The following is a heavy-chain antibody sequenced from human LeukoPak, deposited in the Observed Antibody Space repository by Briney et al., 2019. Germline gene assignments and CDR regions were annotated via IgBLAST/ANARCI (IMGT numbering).Heavy chain of an antibody. CDR3: ARDAGYGYDRFDY. CDR2: ITRSNYI. V-gene: IGHV3-21*01. CDR1: GFTFSSYS. J-gene: IGHJ4*02. D-gene: IGHD5-18*01. Sequence: GGSLRLSCAASGFTFSSYSMNWVRQAPGKGLEWVSSITRSNYIYYADSVKGRFTISRDNAKNSLYLQMNSLRAEDTAVYYCARDAGYGYDRFDYWGQGTQVTVSS.